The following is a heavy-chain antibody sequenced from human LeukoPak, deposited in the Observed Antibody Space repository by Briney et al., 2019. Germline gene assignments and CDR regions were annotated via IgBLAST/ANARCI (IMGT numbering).Heavy chain of an antibody. Sequence: GGSQRLSCAASGFTFSSYGMHWVRQAPGKGLEWVAVISYDGSNKYYADSVKGRFTISRDNSKNTLYLQMNSLRAEDTAVYYCAKDIRRLQLERLGNYWGQGTLVTVSS. J-gene: IGHJ4*02. CDR1: GFTFSSYG. CDR2: ISYDGSNK. V-gene: IGHV3-30*18. CDR3: AKDIRRLQLERLGNY. D-gene: IGHD1-1*01.